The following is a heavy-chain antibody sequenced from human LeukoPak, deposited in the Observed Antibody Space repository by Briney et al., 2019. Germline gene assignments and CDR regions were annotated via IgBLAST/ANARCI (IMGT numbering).Heavy chain of an antibody. D-gene: IGHD6-25*01. CDR1: GGSICSYY. Sequence: SETLSPTWSVSGGSICSYYWSWIRQPPGKGLEWIGYIYYSGSTNYNPSLKSRVTISVDTSKNQFSLKLSSVTAADTAVYYCARHSRFQRLGSFDYWGRGTLVTVSS. V-gene: IGHV4-59*08. CDR2: IYYSGST. CDR3: ARHSRFQRLGSFDY. J-gene: IGHJ4*02.